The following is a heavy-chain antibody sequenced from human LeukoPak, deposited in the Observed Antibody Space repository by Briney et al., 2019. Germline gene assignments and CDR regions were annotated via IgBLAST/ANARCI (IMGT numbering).Heavy chain of an antibody. D-gene: IGHD2-15*01. CDR2: IIGSGGST. CDR1: GFTFSSYV. Sequence: PGGSLRLSCAASGFTFSSYVMSWVRQAPGKGLEWVSAIIGSGGSTYYPDSVKGRFTISRDNSKNTLFLQMNSLRVEDTAVYYCAKGSLGYCSSGSCESFDYWGQGTLVTVSS. J-gene: IGHJ4*02. CDR3: AKGSLGYCSSGSCESFDY. V-gene: IGHV3-23*01.